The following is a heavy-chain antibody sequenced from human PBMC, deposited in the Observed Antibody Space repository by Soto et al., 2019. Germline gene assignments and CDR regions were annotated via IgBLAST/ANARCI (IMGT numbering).Heavy chain of an antibody. V-gene: IGHV3-48*02. J-gene: IGHJ4*02. CDR2: ISSSSSTI. Sequence: EVQLVESGGGLVQPGGSLRLSCAASGFTFGSYSINWVRQAPGKGLEWVSYISSSSSTIYYADSVKGRFTISRDNAKNSLYLQMNSLRDEDTAVYYCARAYCSGVYCYSGFDYWGQGTLVIVSS. D-gene: IGHD2-15*01. CDR1: GFTFGSYS. CDR3: ARAYCSGVYCYSGFDY.